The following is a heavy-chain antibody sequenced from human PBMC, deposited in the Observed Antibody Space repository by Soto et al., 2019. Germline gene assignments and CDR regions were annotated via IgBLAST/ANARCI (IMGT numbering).Heavy chain of an antibody. CDR3: VRDGSKTLRDCFDP. CDR2: VYATGTS. J-gene: IGHJ5*02. V-gene: IGHV4-4*07. Sequence: HSDTLSLSCRVSGVSMSKFYWGLIRKTAGKGLEWMGRVYATGTSDYNPSLRIRIAMSVDISKKTFSLRLRSVTAADTGVYYCVRDGSKTLRDCFDPWGQGILVTVSS. CDR1: GVSMSKFY. D-gene: IGHD4-17*01.